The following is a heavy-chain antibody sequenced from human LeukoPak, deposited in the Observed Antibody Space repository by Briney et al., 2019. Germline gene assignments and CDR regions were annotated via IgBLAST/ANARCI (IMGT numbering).Heavy chain of an antibody. J-gene: IGHJ4*02. Sequence: KPGGSLRLSCAASGFTFSSFSMIWVRQAPGKGLEWVSSTSSSSAYTFYAEPGKGRFTISRDNAKNSLYLQMNSLRAEDTAVYYCVRDNPRQQGFAYWGQGTLVTVSS. CDR1: GFTFSSFS. CDR2: TSSSSAYT. V-gene: IGHV3-21*04. D-gene: IGHD6-13*01. CDR3: VRDNPRQQGFAY.